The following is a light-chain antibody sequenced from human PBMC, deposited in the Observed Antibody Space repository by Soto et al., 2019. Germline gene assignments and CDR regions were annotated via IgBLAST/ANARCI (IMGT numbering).Light chain of an antibody. J-gene: IGLJ1*01. CDR1: GSKIGSGYD. CDR3: QSYDDTLSGSV. Sequence: QSVLTQPPSVSGAPGQRVTLSCTGSGSKIGSGYDVHWYQELPGTAPKLLIYANNNRPSGVPDRFSGSKSGTSASLTITALQAEDETDYYCQSYDDTLSGSVFGTGSKVTVL. V-gene: IGLV1-40*01. CDR2: ANN.